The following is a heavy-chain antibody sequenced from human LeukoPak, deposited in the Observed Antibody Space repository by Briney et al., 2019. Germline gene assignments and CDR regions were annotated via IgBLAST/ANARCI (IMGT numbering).Heavy chain of an antibody. V-gene: IGHV3-48*03. CDR2: ISSSGSAI. Sequence: GGSLRLSCAASGFTFSSYEMNWVRQAPGKGLEWVSYISSSGSAIYYADSVKGRLTISRDNAKNSLYLQMNSLRAEDTAVYYCARDLASPRYYFDYWGQGTLVTVSS. CDR1: GFTFSSYE. D-gene: IGHD3-16*01. J-gene: IGHJ4*02. CDR3: ARDLASPRYYFDY.